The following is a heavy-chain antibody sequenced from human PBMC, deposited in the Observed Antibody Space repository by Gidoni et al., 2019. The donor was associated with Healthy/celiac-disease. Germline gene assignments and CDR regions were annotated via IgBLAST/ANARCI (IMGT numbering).Heavy chain of an antibody. CDR1: GFTFSSYS. Sequence: EVQLVESGGGLVKPGGSLRLSCAASGFTFSSYSMNWVRQAPGKGLEWVSSISSSSSYIYYADSVKGRFTISRDNAKNSLYLQMNSLRAEDTAVYYCARAWVVVTKYGMDVWGQGTTVTVSS. J-gene: IGHJ6*02. D-gene: IGHD2-2*01. CDR2: ISSSSSYI. V-gene: IGHV3-21*01. CDR3: ARAWVVVTKYGMDV.